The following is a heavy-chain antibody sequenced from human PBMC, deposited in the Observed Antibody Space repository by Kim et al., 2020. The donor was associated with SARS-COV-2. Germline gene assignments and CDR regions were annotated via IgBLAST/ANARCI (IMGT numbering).Heavy chain of an antibody. CDR3: TRITPYSNSWWDAFD. D-gene: IGHD6-13*01. V-gene: IGHV3-73*01. CDR1: GFTFSDSA. J-gene: IGHJ3*02. Sequence: GGSLRLSCAASGFTFSDSAMYWVRQASGKGLEWVGRIRSKANSYATAYAASVKGRFTIPRDDSKNTAYLQMNSLQTKDTAIFYCTRITPYSNSWWDAFD. CDR2: IRSKANSYAT.